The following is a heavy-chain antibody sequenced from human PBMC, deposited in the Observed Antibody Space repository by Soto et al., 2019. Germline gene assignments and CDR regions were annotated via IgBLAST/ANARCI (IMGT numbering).Heavy chain of an antibody. V-gene: IGHV3-30*18. CDR3: TKDKGTGPAVYYFDY. CDR2: IASDGRDK. Sequence: GGSLRLSCAASGFTFSNYGMHWVRQAPGKGLEWVAVIASDGRDKKYADSVRGRFTISRDNSKNTMYLEMNSLRGDDAAVYYCTKDKGTGPAVYYFDYWGQGTPVTVSS. CDR1: GFTFSNYG. J-gene: IGHJ4*02. D-gene: IGHD6-19*01.